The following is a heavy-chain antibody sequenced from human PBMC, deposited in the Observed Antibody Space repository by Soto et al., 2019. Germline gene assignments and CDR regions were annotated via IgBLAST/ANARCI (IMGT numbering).Heavy chain of an antibody. V-gene: IGHV3-64*02. J-gene: IGHJ6*03. D-gene: IGHD5-18*01. Sequence: GGSLRLSCAASGFTFSSYTMHWVRQAPGRGLEYVSAISRNGGSTSYADSVKARFTISRDNSKNTLYLQMGSLRGEDMAVYYCARESYGFMDVWGKGTTVTVSS. CDR3: ARESYGFMDV. CDR1: GFTFSSYT. CDR2: ISRNGGST.